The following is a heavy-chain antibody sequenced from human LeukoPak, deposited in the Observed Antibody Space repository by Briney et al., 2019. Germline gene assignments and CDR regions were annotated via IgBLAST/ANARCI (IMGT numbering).Heavy chain of an antibody. CDR2: ISYDGSNK. V-gene: IGHV3-30*18. D-gene: IGHD6-13*01. CDR1: GSTFSSYG. CDR3: AKGLLHRAAAGTDFDY. J-gene: IGHJ4*02. Sequence: GGSLRLSCAASGSTFSSYGMHWVRQAPGKGLEWVAVISYDGSNKYYADSVKGRFTISRDNSKNTLYLQMNSLRAEDTAVYYCAKGLLHRAAAGTDFDYWGQGTLVTVSS.